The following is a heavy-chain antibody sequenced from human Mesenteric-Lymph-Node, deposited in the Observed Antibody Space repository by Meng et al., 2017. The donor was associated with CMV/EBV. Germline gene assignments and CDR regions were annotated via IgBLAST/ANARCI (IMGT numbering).Heavy chain of an antibody. J-gene: IGHJ6*02. CDR1: GFNFDDYA. D-gene: IGHD5-12*01. CDR2: ITWNGGAV. Sequence: LSLTCAASGFNFDDYAMHWVRQAPGKGLEWVSGITWNGGAVGYADSVKGRFTISRDNPKNSLYLQMNSLRIEDMALYYCVKDRGYRKYYYYYGMDVWGQGTTVTVSS. V-gene: IGHV3-9*03. CDR3: VKDRGYRKYYYYYGMDV.